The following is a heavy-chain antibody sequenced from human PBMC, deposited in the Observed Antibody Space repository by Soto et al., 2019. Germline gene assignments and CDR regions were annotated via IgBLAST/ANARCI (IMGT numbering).Heavy chain of an antibody. CDR2: IYSGGST. CDR1: GFTVSSNY. CDR3: ARVVYSSSWHIDY. Sequence: GGSLRLSCAASGFTVSSNYMSWVRQAPGKGLGWVSVIYSGGSTDYADSVKGRFTISRHNSKNTLYLQMNSLRAEATAVQYCARVVYSSSWHIDYWGQGTLVTVSS. V-gene: IGHV3-53*04. D-gene: IGHD6-13*01. J-gene: IGHJ4*02.